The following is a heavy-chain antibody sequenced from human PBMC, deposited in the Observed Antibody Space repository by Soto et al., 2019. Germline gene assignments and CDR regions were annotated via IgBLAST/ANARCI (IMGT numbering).Heavy chain of an antibody. D-gene: IGHD7-27*01. CDR3: ARGAWGDAGAFDI. V-gene: IGHV4-59*01. CDR1: GGSISTYY. CDR2: IHYSGSA. Sequence: PSETLSLTCTVSGGSISTYYWTWIRQPPGKGLECMGYIHYSGSANYKPSLKSRVTISVDTSKNQFSLKVTSVTAADTAVFYCARGAWGDAGAFDIWARRTMVTVSS. J-gene: IGHJ3*02.